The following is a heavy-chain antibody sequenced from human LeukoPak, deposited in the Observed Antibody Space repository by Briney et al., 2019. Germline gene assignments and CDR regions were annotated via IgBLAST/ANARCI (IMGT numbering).Heavy chain of an antibody. CDR1: GGTFSSYA. J-gene: IGHJ6*02. CDR3: ARVTNNDSSGYYYYGMDV. Sequence: ASVKVSCKASGGTFSSYAISWVRQAPGQGLEWMGGIIPIFGTANYAQKFQGRVTITADESTSTAYMELSSLRSEDTAVYYCARVTNNDSSGYYYYGMDVWGQGTTVTVSS. D-gene: IGHD3-22*01. CDR2: IIPIFGTA. V-gene: IGHV1-69*01.